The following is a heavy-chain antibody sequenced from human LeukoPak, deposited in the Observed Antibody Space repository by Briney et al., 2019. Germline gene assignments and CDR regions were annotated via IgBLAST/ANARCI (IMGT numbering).Heavy chain of an antibody. CDR3: ARVFTYYDILTGFYYDYGMDV. D-gene: IGHD3-9*01. CDR1: GITVSSNH. V-gene: IGHV3-66*01. Sequence: PGGSLRLSCAASGITVSSNHMSWVHQAPGKGLEWVSVIDSGGSTYYADSVKGRFTISRDNSKNTLYLQVNSLRAEDTAVYYCARVFTYYDILTGFYYDYGMDVWGQGTTVTVSS. J-gene: IGHJ6*02. CDR2: IDSGGST.